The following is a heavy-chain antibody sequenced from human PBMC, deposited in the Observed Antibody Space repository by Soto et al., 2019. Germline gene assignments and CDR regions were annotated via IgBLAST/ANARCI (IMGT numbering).Heavy chain of an antibody. J-gene: IGHJ2*01. Sequence: QVQMVQSGAEVKKPRASVKVSCKASGYTFTSYGISWVRQAPGQGLEWMGWISAYNGNTNYAQKLQGRVTMTTDTTMRTAYMELSSLRSDDTTVYYSARDRSFDYCSSTSCWSCYLDLWGRGTPVTVSS. CDR2: ISAYNGNT. V-gene: IGHV1-18*01. D-gene: IGHD2-2*01. CDR3: ARDRSFDYCSSTSCWSCYLDL. CDR1: GYTFTSYG.